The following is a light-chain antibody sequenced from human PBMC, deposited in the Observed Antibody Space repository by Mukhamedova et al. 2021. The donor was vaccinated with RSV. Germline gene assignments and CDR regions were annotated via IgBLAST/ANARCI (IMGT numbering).Light chain of an antibody. CDR1: SNE. CDR3: QQSNNWPPT. Sequence: SNELAWYQQKPGQAPRLLLHSASVSASAIPARLSGSGSGTELTLTISNLQSEDFPAYSRQQSNNWPPTFGGGTRVEI. J-gene: IGKJ4*01. CDR2: SAS. V-gene: IGKV3D-15*03.